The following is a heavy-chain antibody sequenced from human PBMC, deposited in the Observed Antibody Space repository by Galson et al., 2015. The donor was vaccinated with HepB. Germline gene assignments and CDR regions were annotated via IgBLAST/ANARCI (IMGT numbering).Heavy chain of an antibody. J-gene: IGHJ4*02. CDR3: ARDYDSSGYYFDY. V-gene: IGHV1-69*13. Sequence: SVKVSCKASGGTFSSYAISWVRQAPGQGLEWMGGIIPIFGTANYAQKFQGRVTITADESTSTAYMELSSLRSEDTAVYYRARDYDSSGYYFDYWGQGTLVTVSS. CDR2: IIPIFGTA. CDR1: GGTFSSYA. D-gene: IGHD3-22*01.